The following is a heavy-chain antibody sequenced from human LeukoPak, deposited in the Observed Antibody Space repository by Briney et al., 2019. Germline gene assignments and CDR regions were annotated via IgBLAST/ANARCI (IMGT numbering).Heavy chain of an antibody. D-gene: IGHD3-10*01. V-gene: IGHV3-23*01. J-gene: IGHJ5*02. Sequence: PGGSLRLSCSASGFTFITYAMSGVRQAPGKGLEWVAGISSSGGSTYNADSVKGRYTTSRDNSKITLYLQMNRLRAEDTAVYYCAKDRELLFAHCWFDLWGQGTLVTVSS. CDR1: GFTFITYA. CDR3: AKDRELLFAHCWFDL. CDR2: ISSSGGST.